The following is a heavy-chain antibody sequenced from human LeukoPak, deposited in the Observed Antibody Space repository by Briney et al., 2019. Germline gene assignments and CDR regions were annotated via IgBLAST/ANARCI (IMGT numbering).Heavy chain of an antibody. V-gene: IGHV4-59*01. D-gene: IGHD2-21*01. CDR3: ARGIPGDY. CDR1: GVSISDYY. Sequence: PSETLSLTCKVSGVSISDYYWSWTRQPPGKGLEWIGYIYNSGSAYYSSSLKNRVTLSVDTSKNQFSLKLSSVTAADTAVYYCARGIPGDYWGQGALVTVSS. J-gene: IGHJ4*02. CDR2: IYNSGSA.